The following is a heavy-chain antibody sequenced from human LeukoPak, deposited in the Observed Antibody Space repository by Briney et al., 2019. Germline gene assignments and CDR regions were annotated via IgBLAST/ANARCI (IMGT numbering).Heavy chain of an antibody. V-gene: IGHV3-30*02. CDR2: IRYDGSNK. D-gene: IGHD6-13*01. CDR3: VKDMGAAAGRGNFYYMDV. J-gene: IGHJ6*03. Sequence: GGSLRLSCAASGLSFSSYGMHWVRQAPGKGLEWVAFIRYDGSNKDYAGSVKGRITISRDNSENTLYLQMNSLRTEDTAVYYCVKDMGAAAGRGNFYYMDVWGKGTTVTVSS. CDR1: GLSFSSYG.